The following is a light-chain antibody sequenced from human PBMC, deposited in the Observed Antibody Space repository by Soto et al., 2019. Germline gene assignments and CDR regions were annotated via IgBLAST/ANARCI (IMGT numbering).Light chain of an antibody. J-gene: IGLJ2*01. Sequence: NFMLTQPHSVSESPGKTVTISCTRSSGSIASYYVQWYQQRPGSSPTTVIYEDNQRPSGVPDRFSGSIDSSSNSASLTISGLKTEDEADYFCQSYGSTSNIFGGGTKLTVL. V-gene: IGLV6-57*01. CDR3: QSYGSTSNI. CDR1: SGSIASYY. CDR2: EDN.